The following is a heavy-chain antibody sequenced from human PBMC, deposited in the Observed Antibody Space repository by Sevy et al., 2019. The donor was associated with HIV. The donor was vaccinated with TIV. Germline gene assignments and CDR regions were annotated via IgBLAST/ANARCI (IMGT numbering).Heavy chain of an antibody. J-gene: IGHJ4*02. V-gene: IGHV3-30-3*01. D-gene: IGHD3-22*01. CDR3: ARGYYDSSGYYAY. Sequence: GGSLRLSCAASGFTFSSYAMHWVRQAPGKGLEWVAVISYDGSNKYYADSVKGRFTISRDNYKNTLYLQMNSLRAEDTAVYYCARGYYDSSGYYAYWGQGTLVTVSS. CDR2: ISYDGSNK. CDR1: GFTFSSYA.